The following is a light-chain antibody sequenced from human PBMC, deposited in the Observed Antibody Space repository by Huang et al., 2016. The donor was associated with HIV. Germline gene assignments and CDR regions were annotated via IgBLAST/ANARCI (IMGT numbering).Light chain of an antibody. CDR1: QDITDA. Sequence: AIQLTQFPSFLSASVGDRVTITCRASQDITDALAWYQQQPGKPPKVLIYDASRLESGVPSRFSGSGSGADFTLTISSLQPEDFATYYCQQFKNYPLTFGGGTKV. CDR3: QQFKNYPLT. CDR2: DAS. V-gene: IGKV1D-13*01. J-gene: IGKJ4*01.